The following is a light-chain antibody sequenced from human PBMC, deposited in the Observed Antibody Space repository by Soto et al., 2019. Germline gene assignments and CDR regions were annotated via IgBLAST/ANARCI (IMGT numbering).Light chain of an antibody. CDR2: GNS. CDR3: QSYDSRLSGWV. V-gene: IGLV1-40*01. CDR1: SSNIGAGYD. J-gene: IGLJ3*02. Sequence: QSVLTEPPSVSGAPRQRVTISCTGSSSNIGAGYDVHWYKQLPGTARKLLIPGNSHRPSGVPDRFSGSKSGTSASLAITGRQAEDEADYYCQSYDSRLSGWVFGGGTKLTVL.